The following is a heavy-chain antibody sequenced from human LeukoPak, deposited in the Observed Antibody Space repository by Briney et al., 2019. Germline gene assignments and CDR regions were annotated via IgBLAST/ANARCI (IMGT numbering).Heavy chain of an antibody. Sequence: GGSLRLSCAASGFTFNTYTMNWVRQAPGKGLEWVSAVSGRGDGTYYADFVKGRFTISRDNSKNTLFLQMNSLRVEDTATYYCAKGTERYREVSSFDSWGRGTLVAVSS. CDR3: AKGTERYREVSSFDS. D-gene: IGHD3-10*01. V-gene: IGHV3-23*01. J-gene: IGHJ4*02. CDR1: GFTFNTYT. CDR2: VSGRGDGT.